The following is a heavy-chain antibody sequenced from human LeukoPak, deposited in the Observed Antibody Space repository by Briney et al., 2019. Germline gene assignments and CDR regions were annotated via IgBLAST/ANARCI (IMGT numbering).Heavy chain of an antibody. D-gene: IGHD6-13*01. CDR2: ISAYNGNK. CDR1: GYTFTSYG. CDR3: ARGRCSSSCSNWFDP. Sequence: ASVKVSCKASGYTFTSYGISWVRQAPGQGLEWMGWISAYNGNKNYAQKLQGRVTMTTDTSTSTAYMELRSLRSDDTAVYYCARGRCSSSCSNWFDPWGQGTLVTVSS. V-gene: IGHV1-18*01. J-gene: IGHJ5*02.